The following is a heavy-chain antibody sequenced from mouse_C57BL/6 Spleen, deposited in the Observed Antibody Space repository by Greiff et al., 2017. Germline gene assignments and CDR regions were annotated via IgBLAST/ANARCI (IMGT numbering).Heavy chain of an antibody. Sequence: EVQLQQSGPELVKPGASVKISCKASGYSFTDYNMNWVKQSNGKSLEWIGVINPNYGTTGYNQKFKGEATLTVDQSYSTAYMQLNRLTSEDSAVYYCARSGYYGSSSLWYFDGWGTGTTVTVSS. V-gene: IGHV1-39*01. CDR2: INPNYGTT. D-gene: IGHD1-1*01. CDR3: ARSGYYGSSSLWYFDG. CDR1: GYSFTDYN. J-gene: IGHJ1*03.